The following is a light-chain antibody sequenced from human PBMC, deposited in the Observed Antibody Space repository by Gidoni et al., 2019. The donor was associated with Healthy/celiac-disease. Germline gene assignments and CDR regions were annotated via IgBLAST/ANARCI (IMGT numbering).Light chain of an antibody. V-gene: IGKV3-15*01. CDR1: QSVSSN. CDR2: GAS. CDR3: QQYNNWPRT. Sequence: IVITHSRATLSVSPGERATLSCRASQSVSSNLAWYQQKPGQAPRLLIYGASTRATGIPARFSGSGSGTEFTLTISSLQSEDFAVYYCQQYNNWPRTFGQGTKLEIK. J-gene: IGKJ2*01.